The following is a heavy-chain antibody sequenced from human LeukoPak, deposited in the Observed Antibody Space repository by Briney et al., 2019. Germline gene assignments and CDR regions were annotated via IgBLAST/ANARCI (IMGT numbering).Heavy chain of an antibody. D-gene: IGHD3-3*01. V-gene: IGHV4-39*07. CDR1: GGSISSSSYY. Sequence: SKTLSLTCTVSGGSISSSSYYWGWIRQPPGKGLEWIGSIYYSGSTYYNPSLKSRVTISVDTSKNQFSLKLSSVTAADTAVYYCAREYRYLEWAPDNAFDIWGQGTMVTVSS. CDR3: AREYRYLEWAPDNAFDI. J-gene: IGHJ3*02. CDR2: IYYSGST.